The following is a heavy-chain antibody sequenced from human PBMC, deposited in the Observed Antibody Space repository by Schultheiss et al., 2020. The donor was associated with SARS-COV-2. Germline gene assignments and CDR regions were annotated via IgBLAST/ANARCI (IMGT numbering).Heavy chain of an antibody. J-gene: IGHJ5*02. V-gene: IGHV4-39*07. Sequence: SQTLSLTCTVSGGSISSSSYYWGWIRQPPGKGLEWIGSISHSGTTYYNPSLKSRVTISVDTSKNQFSLKLSSVTAADTAVYYCARDVRVGSSSSSWFDPWGQGTLVTVSS. CDR2: ISHSGTT. CDR1: GGSISSSSYY. CDR3: ARDVRVGSSSSSWFDP. D-gene: IGHD6-6*01.